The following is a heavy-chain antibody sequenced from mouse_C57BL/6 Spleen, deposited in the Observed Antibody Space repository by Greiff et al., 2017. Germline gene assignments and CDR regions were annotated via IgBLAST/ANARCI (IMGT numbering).Heavy chain of an antibody. CDR3: TKTTVVARNYAMDY. J-gene: IGHJ4*01. CDR2: IYPGNSDT. V-gene: IGHV1-5*01. Sequence: EVQLQQSGTVLARPGASVKMSCKTSGYTFTSYWMHWVKQRPGQGLEWIGAIYPGNSDTSYNQKFKGKAKLTAVTSASTAYMELSSLTNEDSAVYYCTKTTVVARNYAMDYWGQGTSVTVSS. CDR1: GYTFTSYW. D-gene: IGHD1-1*01.